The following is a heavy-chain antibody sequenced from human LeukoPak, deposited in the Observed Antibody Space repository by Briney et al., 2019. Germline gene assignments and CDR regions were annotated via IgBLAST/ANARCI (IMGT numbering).Heavy chain of an antibody. J-gene: IGHJ5*02. CDR1: GFTFSTYA. Sequence: AGSLRLSCAASGFTFSTYAMNWVRQAPGKGLEWVSSISSSSTYIYDADSVKGRFTISRDNAKNSQFLQMNNLSAEDTAVYYCARTKATLWFGESWGQGTLVTVSS. V-gene: IGHV3-21*01. D-gene: IGHD3-10*01. CDR3: ARTKATLWFGES. CDR2: ISSSSTYI.